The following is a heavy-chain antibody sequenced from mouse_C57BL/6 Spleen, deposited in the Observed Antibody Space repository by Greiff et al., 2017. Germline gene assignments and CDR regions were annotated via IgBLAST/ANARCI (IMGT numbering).Heavy chain of an antibody. J-gene: IGHJ4*01. CDR2: ISSGGSYT. Sequence: EVKLMESGGDLVKPGGSLKLSCAASGFTFSSYGMSWVRQTPDKRLEWVATISSGGSYTYYPDSVKGRFPISRDNAKNTLYLQMSSLKSEDTAMYYCARHNYGSSYENAMDYWGQGTSVTVSS. V-gene: IGHV5-6*01. D-gene: IGHD1-1*01. CDR1: GFTFSSYG. CDR3: ARHNYGSSYENAMDY.